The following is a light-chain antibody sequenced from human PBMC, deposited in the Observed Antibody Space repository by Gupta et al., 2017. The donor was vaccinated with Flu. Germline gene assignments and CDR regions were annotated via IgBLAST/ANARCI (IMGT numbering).Light chain of an antibody. CDR1: QSIGNY. CDR2: AAS. J-gene: IGKJ2*01. Sequence: DRVTITCRASQSIGNYLNWFQRKPGQAPKLLIFAASTLHTGVPSRFSGTGSGTDFTLTISGLQPEDFATYFCQQTYTFPQVTFGQGTKLEIK. V-gene: IGKV1-39*01. CDR3: QQTYTFPQVT.